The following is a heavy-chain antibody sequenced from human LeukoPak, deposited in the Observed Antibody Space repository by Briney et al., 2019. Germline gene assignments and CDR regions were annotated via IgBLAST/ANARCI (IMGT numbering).Heavy chain of an antibody. Sequence: GGALRLSCAGTGCTFSKYWMSWVGQARGKGVEGVANINKDGSGKYYVDSVKGRFTFSRDNAKNSLHLQMNSLRAEDTAVYYCARQRGYNYCYNDYWGQGTLVTVSS. CDR1: GCTFSKYW. D-gene: IGHD5-18*01. V-gene: IGHV3-7*01. CDR3: ARQRGYNYCYNDY. J-gene: IGHJ4*02. CDR2: INKDGSGK.